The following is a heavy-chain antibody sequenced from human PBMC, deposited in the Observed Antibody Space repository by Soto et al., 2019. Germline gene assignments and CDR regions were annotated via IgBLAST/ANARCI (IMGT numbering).Heavy chain of an antibody. J-gene: IGHJ4*02. CDR2: IYYSGST. CDR3: ARGDLAYGDSYFDY. Sequence: QVQLQESGPGLVKPSQTLSLTCTVSGGSISIGGYYWSWIRQHPGKGLEWIGYIYYSGSTYYNPSLKSRVTKSVDTCKNQFALKLSSVTAADTAVYYCARGDLAYGDSYFDYWGQGTLVTVSS. D-gene: IGHD4-17*01. V-gene: IGHV4-31*03. CDR1: GGSISIGGYY.